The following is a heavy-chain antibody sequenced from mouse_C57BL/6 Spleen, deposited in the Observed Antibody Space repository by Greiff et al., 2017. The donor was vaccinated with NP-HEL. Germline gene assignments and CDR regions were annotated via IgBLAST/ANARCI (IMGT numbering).Heavy chain of an antibody. Sequence: EVMLVESGEGLVKPGGSLKLSCAASGFTFSSYAMSWVRQTPEKRLEWVAYISSGGDYIYYADTVKGRFTISRDNARNTLYLQMSSLKSEDTAMYYCTREDYGSSPGAYGGQGTLVTVSA. CDR2: ISSGGDYI. V-gene: IGHV5-9-1*02. CDR3: TREDYGSSPGAY. J-gene: IGHJ3*01. D-gene: IGHD1-1*01. CDR1: GFTFSSYA.